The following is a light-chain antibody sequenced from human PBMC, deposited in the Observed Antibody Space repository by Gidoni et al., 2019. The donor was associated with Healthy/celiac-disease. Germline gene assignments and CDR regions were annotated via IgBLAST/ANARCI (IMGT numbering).Light chain of an antibody. CDR2: EGS. J-gene: IGLJ2*01. CDR1: SSDVGSYNL. V-gene: IGLV2-23*01. Sequence: QSARTQPASVSGSPGQSITISCTGTSSDVGSYNLVSWYQQHPGKAPKLMIYEGSKRPSGVSNRFSGSKSGNTASLTISGLQAEDEADYYCCSYAGSIPVVFGGGTTLTVL. CDR3: CSYAGSIPVV.